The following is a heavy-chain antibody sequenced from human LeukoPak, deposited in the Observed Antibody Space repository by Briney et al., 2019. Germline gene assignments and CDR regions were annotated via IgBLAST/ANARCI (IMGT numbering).Heavy chain of an antibody. V-gene: IGHV4-38-2*02. D-gene: IGHD6-13*01. CDR3: ARGYLSSSSFYFDY. J-gene: IGHJ4*02. CDR2: IYHSGST. CDR1: GGSISSGYY. Sequence: SQTLSLTCTVSGGSISSGYYWGWIRQPPGKGLEWIGSIYHSGSTYYNPSLKSRVTISADTSKNQFSLKLNSVTAAGTAVYFCARGYLSSSSFYFDYWGQGTLVTVSS.